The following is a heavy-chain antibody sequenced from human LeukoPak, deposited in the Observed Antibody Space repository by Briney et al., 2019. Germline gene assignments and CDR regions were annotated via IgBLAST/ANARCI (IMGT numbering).Heavy chain of an antibody. Sequence: GGSLRLSCAASGFTFSSYWMHWARHAPGKGLVWVSRINTDGISTIYADSVKGRFTISRDNAKNTLYLQMNSLRADDTAVYYCARGASSGRYYSGDYWGRGTLVTVSS. CDR1: GFTFSSYW. V-gene: IGHV3-74*01. CDR2: INTDGIST. CDR3: ARGASSGRYYSGDY. D-gene: IGHD3-10*01. J-gene: IGHJ4*02.